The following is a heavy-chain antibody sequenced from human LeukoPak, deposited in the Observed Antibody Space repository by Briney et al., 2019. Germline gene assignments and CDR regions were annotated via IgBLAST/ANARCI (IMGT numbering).Heavy chain of an antibody. Sequence: SGTLSLTCAVSGGSISSSNWWSWVRQPPGKGLGWIGEIYHSGSTNYNPSLKSRVTISVDKSKNQFSLKLSSVTAADTAVYYCATDSSGYYYGAFDIWGQGTMVTVSS. CDR2: IYHSGST. CDR3: ATDSSGYYYGAFDI. V-gene: IGHV4-4*02. J-gene: IGHJ3*02. D-gene: IGHD3-22*01. CDR1: GGSISSSNW.